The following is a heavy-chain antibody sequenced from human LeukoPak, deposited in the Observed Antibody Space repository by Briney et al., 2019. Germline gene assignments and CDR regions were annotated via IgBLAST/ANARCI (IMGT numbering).Heavy chain of an antibody. CDR2: IKEDGSDK. V-gene: IGHV3-7*01. CDR1: GFTFTSYW. D-gene: IGHD4-11*01. Sequence: GGSLRLSCAASGFTFTSYWMSWVRQAPGKGLEWVANIKEDGSDKYYADSVKGRFTISRDNAKNSLYLQMNSLRAEDTAVYYCARDLSVSHYYYYMDVWGKGTTVTVSS. CDR3: ARDLSVSHYYYYMDV. J-gene: IGHJ6*03.